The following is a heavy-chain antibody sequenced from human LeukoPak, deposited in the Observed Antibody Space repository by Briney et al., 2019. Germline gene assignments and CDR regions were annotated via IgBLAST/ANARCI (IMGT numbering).Heavy chain of an antibody. J-gene: IGHJ4*02. V-gene: IGHV3-48*03. Sequence: GGSLRLSCAASGFTFSNYEMNWVRQAPGKGLEWVSYISSSGSSIYYADSVKGRFTISRDDSENTLYLQMNSLRAEDTAVYYCAKATGYLLWGQGTLVTVS. D-gene: IGHD1-14*01. CDR3: AKATGYLL. CDR1: GFTFSNYE. CDR2: ISSSGSSI.